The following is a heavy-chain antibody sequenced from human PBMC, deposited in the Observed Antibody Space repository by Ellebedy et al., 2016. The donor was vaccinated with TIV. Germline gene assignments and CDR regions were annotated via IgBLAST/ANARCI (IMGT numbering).Heavy chain of an antibody. Sequence: MPSETLSLTCTVSGGSISSSSYYWGWIRQPPGKGLEWIGSIYYSGSTYYNPSLKSRVTISVDTSKNQFSLKLSSVTAADTAVYYCARLGTVTTKVDYWGQGTLVTVSS. V-gene: IGHV4-39*01. D-gene: IGHD4-17*01. CDR2: IYYSGST. J-gene: IGHJ4*02. CDR3: ARLGTVTTKVDY. CDR1: GGSISSSSYY.